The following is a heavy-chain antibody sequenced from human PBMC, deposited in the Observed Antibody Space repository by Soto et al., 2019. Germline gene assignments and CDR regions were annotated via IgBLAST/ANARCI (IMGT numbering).Heavy chain of an antibody. D-gene: IGHD4-4*01. CDR1: GFTFSSYG. J-gene: IGHJ5*02. V-gene: IGHV3-33*01. CDR3: ASWRLQGFDP. CDR2: IWYDGSNK. Sequence: QVQLVESGGGVVQPGRSLRLSCAASGFTFSSYGMHWVRQAPGKGLEWVAVIWYDGSNKYYADSVKGRFTISRDNSKNSLYLQMNSLRAEDTDVYYCASWRLQGFDPWGQGTLVTVSS.